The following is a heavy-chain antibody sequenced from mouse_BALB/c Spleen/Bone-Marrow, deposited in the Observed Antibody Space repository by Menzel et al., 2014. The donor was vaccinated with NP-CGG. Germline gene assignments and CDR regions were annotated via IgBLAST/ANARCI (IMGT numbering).Heavy chain of an antibody. CDR2: IRNKANGYTT. J-gene: IGHJ2*01. CDR1: GFTFTDYY. CDR3: ARDSRSTVSHFDY. Sequence: DVQLVESGGGLVQPGGSLRLSCATSGFTFTDYYMNWVRQPPGKALEWLGFIRNKANGYTTEYCASVKGRFTISRDNSQSILYLQMNTLRAEDSATYYCARDSRSTVSHFDYWGQGTTLTVSS. D-gene: IGHD1-1*01. V-gene: IGHV7-3*02.